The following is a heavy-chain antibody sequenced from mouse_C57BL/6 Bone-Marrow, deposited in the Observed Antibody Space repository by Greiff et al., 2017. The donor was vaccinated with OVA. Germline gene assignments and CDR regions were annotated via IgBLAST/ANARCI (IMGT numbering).Heavy chain of an antibody. D-gene: IGHD1-1*01. J-gene: IGHJ3*01. CDR1: GYAFSSYG. Sequence: VQLQQSGAGLVKPGASVKISCKASGYAFSSYGMNWVKQRPGKGLEWIGQIYPGEGDTNYNGKLKGKATLSVDKSSSTAYMLLSSLTSKASAVYFCANYSSIAYWGQGTLVTVSA. CDR2: IYPGEGDT. V-gene: IGHV1-80*01. CDR3: ANYSSIAY.